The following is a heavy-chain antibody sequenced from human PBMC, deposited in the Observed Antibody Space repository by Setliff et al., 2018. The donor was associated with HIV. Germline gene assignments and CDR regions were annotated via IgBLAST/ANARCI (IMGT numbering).Heavy chain of an antibody. CDR2: FDPEDGET. CDR1: GYTFTSYS. CDR3: ATDPGYSSTWYSESFQL. J-gene: IGHJ1*01. Sequence: ASVKVSCKASGYTFTSYSMHWVRQAPGKGLEWMANFDPEDGETFYEQKFQGRLTMTEDTSPDTAYMELSSLRSDDTAMYYCATDPGYSSTWYSESFQLWGQGTVVTVSS. D-gene: IGHD6-13*01. V-gene: IGHV1-24*01.